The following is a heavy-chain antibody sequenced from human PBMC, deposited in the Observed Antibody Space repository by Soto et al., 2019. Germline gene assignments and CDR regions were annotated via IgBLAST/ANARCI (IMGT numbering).Heavy chain of an antibody. CDR3: ATQGLGVRPPWVERYGMDV. J-gene: IGHJ6*02. CDR2: FDPEDGET. D-gene: IGHD3-10*01. Sequence: ASVKVSCKVSGYTLTELSMHWVRQAPGKGLEWMGGFDPEDGETIYAQKFQGRVTMTEDTSTDTAYMELSSLRSEDTAVYYCATQGLGVRPPWVERYGMDVWGQGTTFTVSS. V-gene: IGHV1-24*01. CDR1: GYTLTELS.